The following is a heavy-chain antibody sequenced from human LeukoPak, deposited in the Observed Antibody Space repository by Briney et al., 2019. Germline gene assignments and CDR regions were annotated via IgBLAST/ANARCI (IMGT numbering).Heavy chain of an antibody. CDR1: GFTFSSYE. CDR3: ARDSGYSGYD. CDR2: ISSSGSTI. Sequence: GGSLRLSCAASGFTFSSYEMNWVRQAPGKGPEWVSYISSSGSTIYYADSVKGRFTISRDNAKNSLYLQMNSLRAEDTAVYYCARDSGYSGYDWGQGTLVTVSS. J-gene: IGHJ4*02. D-gene: IGHD5-12*01. V-gene: IGHV3-48*03.